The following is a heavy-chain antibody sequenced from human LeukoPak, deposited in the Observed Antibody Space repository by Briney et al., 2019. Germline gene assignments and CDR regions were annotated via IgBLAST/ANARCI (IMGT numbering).Heavy chain of an antibody. CDR2: IIPIFGTP. V-gene: IGHV1-69*05. Sequence: SVKVSCKASGGTFSSYSISWLRQAPGQGLEWMGGIIPIFGTPNYAQKFQGRVTITTDDSTNTAYMELRSLRSEDTAVYYCARDPLGYCSSTRCYVDAFDIWGQGTMVTVSS. D-gene: IGHD2-2*01. J-gene: IGHJ3*02. CDR1: GGTFSSYS. CDR3: ARDPLGYCSSTRCYVDAFDI.